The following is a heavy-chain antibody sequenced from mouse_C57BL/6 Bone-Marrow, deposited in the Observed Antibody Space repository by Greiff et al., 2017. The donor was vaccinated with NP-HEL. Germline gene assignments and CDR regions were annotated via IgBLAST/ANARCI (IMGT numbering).Heavy chain of an antibody. D-gene: IGHD1-1*01. V-gene: IGHV1-80*01. Sequence: QVQLQQSGAELVKPGASVKISCKASGYAFSSYWMNWVKQRPGKGLEWIGQIYPGDGDTNYNGKFKGKATLTADKSSSTAYMQLSSLTSEDSAVYFCARTVYYHGSSSFAYWGQGTLVTVSA. CDR1: GYAFSSYW. CDR3: ARTVYYHGSSSFAY. J-gene: IGHJ3*01. CDR2: IYPGDGDT.